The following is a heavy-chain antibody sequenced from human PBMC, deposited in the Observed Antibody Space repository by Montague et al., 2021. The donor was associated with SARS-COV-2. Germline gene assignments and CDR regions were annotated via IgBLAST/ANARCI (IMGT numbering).Heavy chain of an antibody. CDR2: IYYSGTT. CDR3: ARGMIRGVTKPFDD. Sequence: SETLSLTCTVSSGSIISCGYYWGWMPPGPGQELDWIGYIYYSGTTYPTPSLQSRGTISVDTSQNPLSLRLGSVTAADTAVYFCARGMIRGVTKPFDDWGQGSQVTVSS. D-gene: IGHD3-10*01. V-gene: IGHV4-39*02. CDR1: SGSIISCGYY. J-gene: IGHJ4*02.